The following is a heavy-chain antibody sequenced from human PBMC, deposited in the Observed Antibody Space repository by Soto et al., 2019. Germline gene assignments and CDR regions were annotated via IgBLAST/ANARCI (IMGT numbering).Heavy chain of an antibody. CDR2: IKSDGSGT. Sequence: EVQLVESGGGLVQPGGSLRLSCAASGFTFTSHWMHWVRQAPGKGLVWVSRIKSDGSGTIYADSVKGRFTISRDNAKNALYLQMSRLRADDTAVYYCAREWTRTGWHFDSWGQGTLVPVSS. CDR3: AREWTRTGWHFDS. D-gene: IGHD2-15*01. CDR1: GFTFTSHW. J-gene: IGHJ4*02. V-gene: IGHV3-74*01.